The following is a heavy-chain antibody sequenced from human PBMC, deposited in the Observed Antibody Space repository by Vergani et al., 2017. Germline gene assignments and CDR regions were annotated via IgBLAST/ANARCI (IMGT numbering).Heavy chain of an antibody. CDR2: INPNSGGT. J-gene: IGHJ5*02. D-gene: IGHD4-17*01. CDR3: ARDPTVTTSDWFDP. V-gene: IGHV1-2*02. Sequence: QVQLVQSGAEVKKPGASVKVSCKASGYTFSGYYINWVRQAPGQGLEWMGWINPNSGGTNYAQKFQGRVTMTRDTSMRTAYMEVNRLRSDDTAVYYCARDPTVTTSDWFDPWGQGTLVTVSS. CDR1: GYTFSGYY.